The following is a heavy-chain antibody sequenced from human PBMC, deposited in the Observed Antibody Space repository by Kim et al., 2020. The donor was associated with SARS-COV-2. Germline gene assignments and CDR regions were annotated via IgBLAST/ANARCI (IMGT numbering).Heavy chain of an antibody. D-gene: IGHD3-22*01. CDR2: IYYSGST. Sequence: SETLSLTCTVSGGSISSYYWSWIRQPPGKGLEWIGYIYYSGSTNYNPSLKSRVTISVDTSKNQFSLKLSSVTAADTAVYYCARGPLDHYYDSSGYYPALDYYYYYGMDVWGQGTTVTVSS. J-gene: IGHJ6*02. CDR1: GGSISSYY. CDR3: ARGPLDHYYDSSGYYPALDYYYYYGMDV. V-gene: IGHV4-59*01.